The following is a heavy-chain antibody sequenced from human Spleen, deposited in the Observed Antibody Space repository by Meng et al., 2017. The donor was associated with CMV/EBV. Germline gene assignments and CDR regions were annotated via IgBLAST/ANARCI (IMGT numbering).Heavy chain of an antibody. D-gene: IGHD7-27*01. CDR1: GFTFSNYW. J-gene: IGHJ5*02. V-gene: IGHV3-74*01. CDR2: INSEGSRT. Sequence: LSCAASGFTFSNYWMHWVRQVPGEGLVWVSRINSEGSRTDYADSVKGRFTISRDSAKNTLYLQMNSLRAEGTAVYYCARVSGASWFDPWGQGTLVTVSS. CDR3: ARVSGASWFDP.